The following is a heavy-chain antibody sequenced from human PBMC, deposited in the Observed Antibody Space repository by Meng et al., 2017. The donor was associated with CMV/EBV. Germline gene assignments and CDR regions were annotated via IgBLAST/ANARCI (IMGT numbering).Heavy chain of an antibody. CDR1: GGSISSSSYY. J-gene: IGHJ5*02. D-gene: IGHD2-2*01. V-gene: IGHV4-39*01. Sequence: SETLSLTCPVSGGSISSSSYYWGWIRQPPGKGLEWIGSIYYSGSTYYNPSLKSRVTISVDTSKNQFSLKLSSVTAADTAVYYCASYWYQLLEDNYNWFDPWGQGTLVTVSS. CDR2: IYYSGST. CDR3: ASYWYQLLEDNYNWFDP.